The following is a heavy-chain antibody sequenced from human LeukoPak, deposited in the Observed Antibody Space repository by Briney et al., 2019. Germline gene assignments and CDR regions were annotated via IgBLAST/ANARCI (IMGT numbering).Heavy chain of an antibody. Sequence: GGSLRLSCAASGFTFSSYGMHWVRQAPGKGLEWVAVIWYDGSNKYYADPVKGRFTISRDNSKNTLYLQMNSLRAEDTAVYYCARMPSGYSGHDTGSLDYWGQGTLVTVSS. D-gene: IGHD5-12*01. CDR2: IWYDGSNK. CDR1: GFTFSSYG. J-gene: IGHJ4*02. V-gene: IGHV3-33*01. CDR3: ARMPSGYSGHDTGSLDY.